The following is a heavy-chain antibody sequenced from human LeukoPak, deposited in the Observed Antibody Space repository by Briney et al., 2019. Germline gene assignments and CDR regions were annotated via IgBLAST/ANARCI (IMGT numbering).Heavy chain of an antibody. CDR3: AKAPVTSCRGAFCYPFDY. Sequence: GGSLRLSCATSGFSFSSYAMSWVRQAPGKGLEWVSSMSSSDDGRYYAASVRGRFTISRDTSRSTLYLQMNSLRAEDAAAYYCAKAPVTSCRGAFCYPFDYWGQGTLVTVSS. V-gene: IGHV3-23*01. CDR2: MSSSDDGR. CDR1: GFSFSSYA. D-gene: IGHD2-15*01. J-gene: IGHJ4*02.